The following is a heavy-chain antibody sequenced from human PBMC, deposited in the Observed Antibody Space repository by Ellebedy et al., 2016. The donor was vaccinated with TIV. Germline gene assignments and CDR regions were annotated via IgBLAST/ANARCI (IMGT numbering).Heavy chain of an antibody. CDR1: GFPFSSYW. Sequence: GGSLRLXCAASGFPFSSYWMHWVRQTPGKGLVWVSRINPEETTTTYADSVKGRFTISRDNTKNTLYLQMNSLRAEDTAVYYCARGGLEPIDYWGQGTLVTVSS. D-gene: IGHD3/OR15-3a*01. CDR3: ARGGLEPIDY. CDR2: INPEETTT. J-gene: IGHJ4*02. V-gene: IGHV3-74*01.